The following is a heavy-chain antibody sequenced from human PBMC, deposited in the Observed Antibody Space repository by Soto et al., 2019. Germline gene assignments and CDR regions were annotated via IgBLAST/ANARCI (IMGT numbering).Heavy chain of an antibody. Sequence: EVQLVESGGGSVHPRGSVRLACAASGFRFSDHSMNWVRQAPGKGLEWVSYITSSGDSIYYADSVKGRFTVSRDNAKNSLFLQMNGLRDEDTAVYYCARLPKGSTVTSWGQGTLVTVSS. J-gene: IGHJ4*02. V-gene: IGHV3-48*02. CDR1: GFRFSDHS. CDR3: ARLPKGSTVTS. CDR2: ITSSGDSI. D-gene: IGHD4-17*01.